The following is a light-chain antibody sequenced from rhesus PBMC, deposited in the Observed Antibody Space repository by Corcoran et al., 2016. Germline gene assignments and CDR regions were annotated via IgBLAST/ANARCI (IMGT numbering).Light chain of an antibody. CDR2: YAS. V-gene: IGKV1-66*01. CDR3: QQYDRPPYS. J-gene: IGKJ2*01. CDR1: QAINNY. Sequence: DIQMTQSPSSLSASVGDRITITCRASQAINNYLSWYQHKPGKVPKPLIYYASNLETRVPSRFSGSGSRTEYTITITSLQPEDVATYYCQQYDRPPYSFGQGTRLEIK.